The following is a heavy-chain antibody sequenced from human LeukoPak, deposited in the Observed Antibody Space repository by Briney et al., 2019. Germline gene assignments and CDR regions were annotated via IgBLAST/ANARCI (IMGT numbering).Heavy chain of an antibody. CDR3: ARVSDDSARLDY. V-gene: IGHV4-39*07. Sequence: SETLSLTCTVSGGSISSSTYYWGWIRQPPGKGLEWIWNIYYRGTTYYNPSLKSRVTISVDTSKNQISLKLSSVTAADTAVYYCARVSDDSARLDYWGQGTLVTVSS. CDR1: GGSISSSTYY. D-gene: IGHD3-22*01. J-gene: IGHJ4*02. CDR2: IYYRGTT.